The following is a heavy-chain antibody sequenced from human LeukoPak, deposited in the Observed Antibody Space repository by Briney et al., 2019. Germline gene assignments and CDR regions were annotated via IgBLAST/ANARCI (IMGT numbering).Heavy chain of an antibody. CDR3: ARGANIVVVPAAITDYYYYMDV. CDR2: ISWNSGSI. J-gene: IGHJ6*03. Sequence: PGGSLRLSCAASGFTFDDYAMHWVRQAPGKGLEWVSGISWNSGSIGYADSVKGRFTISRDNAKTSLYLQMNSLRAEDTAVYYCARGANIVVVPAAITDYYYYMDVWGKGTTVTVSS. V-gene: IGHV3-9*01. CDR1: GFTFDDYA. D-gene: IGHD2-2*01.